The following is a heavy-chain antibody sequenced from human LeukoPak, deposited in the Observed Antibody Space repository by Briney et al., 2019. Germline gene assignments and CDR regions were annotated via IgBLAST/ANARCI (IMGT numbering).Heavy chain of an antibody. CDR2: IWYDGSNG. Sequence: PGGSLRLSFAAPGLTFSNYGMNGVGQAPGKGLEGGAVIWYDGSNGYYADSVKGRFTISRDNSKNTLYLQMNSLRAEDTAVYYCARPLSIVGATIGAFDIWGQGTMVTVSS. J-gene: IGHJ3*02. V-gene: IGHV3-33*01. CDR1: GLTFSNYG. CDR3: ARPLSIVGATIGAFDI. D-gene: IGHD1-26*01.